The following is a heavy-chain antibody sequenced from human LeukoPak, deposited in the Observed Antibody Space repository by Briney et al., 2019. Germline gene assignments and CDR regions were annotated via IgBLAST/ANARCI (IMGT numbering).Heavy chain of an antibody. Sequence: GGSLRLSCAASGFTFSDYYMSWIRQAPGKGLEWVSYISSSGSTIFYADSVKGRFTISRDNAKNSLYLQMNSLRAEDTAVYYCARVQAPRVRVLDYWGQGTLVTVSS. CDR3: ARVQAPRVRVLDY. CDR2: ISSSGSTI. D-gene: IGHD1-1*01. V-gene: IGHV3-11*04. CDR1: GFTFSDYY. J-gene: IGHJ4*02.